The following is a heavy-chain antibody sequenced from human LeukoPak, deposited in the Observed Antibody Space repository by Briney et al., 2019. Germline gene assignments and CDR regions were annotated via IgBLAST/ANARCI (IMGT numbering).Heavy chain of an antibody. Sequence: GGSLRLSCAASGFSFSSYAMSWVRQAPGKGLEWVSALSESGGTTYYADSVKGRFTISRDNSKNTLYLQMNSLRAEDTAVYYCAKGDSCTNGVCYNAHTFDYWGQGTLVTVSS. V-gene: IGHV3-23*01. CDR3: AKGDSCTNGVCYNAHTFDY. J-gene: IGHJ4*02. CDR1: GFSFSSYA. CDR2: LSESGGTT. D-gene: IGHD2-8*01.